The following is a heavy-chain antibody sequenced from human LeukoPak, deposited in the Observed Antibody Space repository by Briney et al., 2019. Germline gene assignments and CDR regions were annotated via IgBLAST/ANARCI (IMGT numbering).Heavy chain of an antibody. J-gene: IGHJ4*02. D-gene: IGHD5-12*01. CDR1: GYTVTGYY. CDR3: ARDRGGYEPYYFDY. Sequence: GASVKVSCKASGYTVTGYYMHWVRQAPGQGLEWMGWINPNSGGTNYAQKFQGRVTMTRDTSISTAYMELSRLRSDDTAVYYCARDRGGYEPYYFDYWGQGTLVTVSS. CDR2: INPNSGGT. V-gene: IGHV1-2*02.